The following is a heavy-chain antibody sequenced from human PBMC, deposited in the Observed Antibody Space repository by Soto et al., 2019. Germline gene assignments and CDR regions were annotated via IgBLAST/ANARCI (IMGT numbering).Heavy chain of an antibody. CDR2: INHSGST. CDR3: ARGARTIDIVLMVYVYYFDY. D-gene: IGHD2-8*01. J-gene: IGHJ4*02. Sequence: SETLSLTCAVYGGSFSGYYWSWIRQPPGKGLEWIGEINHSGSTNYNPSLKSRVTISVDTSKNQFSLKLSSVTAADTAVYYCARGARTIDIVLMVYVYYFDYWGQGTLVTVSS. CDR1: GGSFSGYY. V-gene: IGHV4-34*01.